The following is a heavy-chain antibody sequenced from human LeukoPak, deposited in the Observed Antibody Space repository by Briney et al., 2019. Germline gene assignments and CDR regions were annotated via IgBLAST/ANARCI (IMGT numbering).Heavy chain of an antibody. CDR3: ARHARHYYYHMDV. Sequence: PSETLSLTCTVSGGSISSSSYYWGWIRQPPGKGLEWIGSLYYSGSTYYNPSLRSRVTISVDTSKNQFSLKLSSVTAADTAMYYCARHARHYYYHMDVWGKGTTVTVSS. CDR1: GGSISSSSYY. V-gene: IGHV4-39*01. J-gene: IGHJ6*03. CDR2: LYYSGST.